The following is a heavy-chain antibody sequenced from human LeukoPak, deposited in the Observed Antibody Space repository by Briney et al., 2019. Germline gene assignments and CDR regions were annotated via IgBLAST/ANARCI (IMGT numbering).Heavy chain of an antibody. V-gene: IGHV5-51*01. J-gene: IGHJ4*02. Sequence: ESLMISCKASGYSFTSYWFAWLRQMPAERPQWMGIIYHNDSDTRYSPSFQGQVTISADKSINTAYLQWNSLKASDTAMYYCARQADYNILTGYHKGHLDYWGQGTLVTVSS. D-gene: IGHD3-9*01. CDR1: GYSFTSYW. CDR3: ARQADYNILTGYHKGHLDY. CDR2: IYHNDSDT.